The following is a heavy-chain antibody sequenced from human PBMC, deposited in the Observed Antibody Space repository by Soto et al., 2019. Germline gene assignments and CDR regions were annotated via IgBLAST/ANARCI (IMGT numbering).Heavy chain of an antibody. CDR2: ISQIGRTYGRT. Sequence: SETLSLTCAVSGGPISSGDYSWTWIRQPPGKGLEWIGHISQIGRTYGRTYYNPSLKSRVTISVDRSKSQFSLRLTSVTAADTAVYYCARLGAYYQSLDPWGPGTLVTVSS. CDR3: ARLGAYYQSLDP. D-gene: IGHD3-22*01. V-gene: IGHV4-30-2*01. CDR1: GGPISSGDYS. J-gene: IGHJ5*02.